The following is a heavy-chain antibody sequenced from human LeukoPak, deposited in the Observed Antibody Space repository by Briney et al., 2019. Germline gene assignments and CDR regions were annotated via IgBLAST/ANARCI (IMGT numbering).Heavy chain of an antibody. CDR3: AKGRGFRVWDPWDN. D-gene: IGHD3-16*01. CDR2: ISGSGGST. V-gene: IGHV3-23*01. Sequence: GGSLRLSCAASGFTFSSYGMSWVRQAPGKGLEWVSAISGSGGSTYYADSVKGRFTISRDNSKNTLFLEVNSLRVEDTAVYYCAKGRGFRVWDPWDNWGQGTLITVSS. J-gene: IGHJ4*02. CDR1: GFTFSSYG.